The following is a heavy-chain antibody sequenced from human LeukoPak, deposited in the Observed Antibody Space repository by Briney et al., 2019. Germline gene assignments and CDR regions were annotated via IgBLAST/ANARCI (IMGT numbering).Heavy chain of an antibody. Sequence: GGSLRLSCAASGFTFSSYAMSWVRQAPGKGLEWVSAISGSGGSAYYADSVKGRFTISRDNSKNTLYLQMNSLRAEDTAVYYCANEVGSIVGANWGQGTLVTVSS. J-gene: IGHJ1*01. CDR2: ISGSGGSA. CDR1: GFTFSSYA. D-gene: IGHD1-26*01. V-gene: IGHV3-23*01. CDR3: ANEVGSIVGAN.